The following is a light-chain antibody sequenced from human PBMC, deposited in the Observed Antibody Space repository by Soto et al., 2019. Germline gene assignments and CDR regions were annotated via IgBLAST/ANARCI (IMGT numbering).Light chain of an antibody. V-gene: IGLV2-23*02. CDR1: SSDVGSNYL. CDR2: EVN. J-gene: IGLJ1*01. Sequence: QSALTQPASVSGSPGQSITISCTGTSSDVGSNYLVSWYQQHPGKAPKLMVYEVNERPSGVSDRFSGSKSGNTASLTISGLQAEDEADYYCCSYAGGPIYYVFGTGTKLTVL. CDR3: CSYAGGPIYYV.